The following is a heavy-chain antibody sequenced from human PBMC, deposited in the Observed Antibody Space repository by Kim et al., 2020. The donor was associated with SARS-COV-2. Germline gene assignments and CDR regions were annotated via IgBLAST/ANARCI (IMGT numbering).Heavy chain of an antibody. Sequence: GGSLRLSCAASGFTFNSHWMHWVRQAPGKGLVWVSRIYSDGSVTAYADSVKGRFTISRDNAKNTLYLQMVSLSAEDTAVYYCAIGRGNSGTWEDYWGQGT. CDR1: GFTFNSHW. V-gene: IGHV3-74*01. CDR3: AIGRGNSGTWEDY. J-gene: IGHJ4*02. D-gene: IGHD6-13*01. CDR2: IYSDGSVT.